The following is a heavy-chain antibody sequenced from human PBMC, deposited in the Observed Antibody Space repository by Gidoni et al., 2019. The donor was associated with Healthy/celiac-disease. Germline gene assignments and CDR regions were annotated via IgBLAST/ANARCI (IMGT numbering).Heavy chain of an antibody. V-gene: IGHV3-9*01. CDR1: GFTFDAYP. Sequence: EVQLVESGGGLVQPGRSLRLSCAASGFTFDAYPMHWVRQAPGKGLEWVSGISWNSGSIGYADSVKGRFTISRDNAKNSLYLQMNSLRAEDTALYYCAKDIMDSLIAAAGIGLNYWGQGTLVTVSS. CDR3: AKDIMDSLIAAAGIGLNY. D-gene: IGHD6-13*01. CDR2: ISWNSGSI. J-gene: IGHJ4*02.